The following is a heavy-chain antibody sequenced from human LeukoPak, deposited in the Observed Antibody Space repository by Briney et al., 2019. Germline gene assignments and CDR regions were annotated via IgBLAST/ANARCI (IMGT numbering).Heavy chain of an antibody. CDR3: ASSVSEGELHH. CDR2: IIPIFGTA. Sequence: SVKVSCKAAGGTFSSYAISWVRQAPGQGLEWMGGIIPIFGTANYAQKFQGRVTITADESTSTAYMELSSLRSEDTAVYYCASSVSEGELHHWGQGTLVTVSS. D-gene: IGHD1-26*01. CDR1: GGTFSSYA. J-gene: IGHJ5*02. V-gene: IGHV1-69*13.